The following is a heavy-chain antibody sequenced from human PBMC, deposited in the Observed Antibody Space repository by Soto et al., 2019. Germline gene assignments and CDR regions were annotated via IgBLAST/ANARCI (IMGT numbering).Heavy chain of an antibody. J-gene: IGHJ4*02. V-gene: IGHV4-39*01. CDR2: IYYSGST. CDR1: GGSISSSTYY. D-gene: IGHD3-22*01. Sequence: QLQLQESGPGLVKPSETLSLTCTVSGGSISSSTYYWGWIRQPPGKGLEWIGNIYYSGSTYYNPSLKSRVTISVDTSKNQFSLKLSSVTAADTAVYYCARLGGGYYDSTGYYPDYWGPGTLVNVSS. CDR3: ARLGGGYYDSTGYYPDY.